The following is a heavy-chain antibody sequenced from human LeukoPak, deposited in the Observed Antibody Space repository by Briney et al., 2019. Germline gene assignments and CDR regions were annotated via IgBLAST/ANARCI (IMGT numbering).Heavy chain of an antibody. CDR1: GFTFSNYW. D-gene: IGHD3-10*01. CDR2: IRPDGNEK. CDR3: ARAPPPFGSGLFDY. J-gene: IGHJ4*02. V-gene: IGHV3-7*01. Sequence: GGSLRLSCGASGFTFSNYWMSWVRQAPGEGLEWVANIRPDGNEKYYVDSVTGRFTMSRDNAKNSLDLQMNSLRAEDTAVYYCARAPPPFGSGLFDYWGQGTLVTVSS.